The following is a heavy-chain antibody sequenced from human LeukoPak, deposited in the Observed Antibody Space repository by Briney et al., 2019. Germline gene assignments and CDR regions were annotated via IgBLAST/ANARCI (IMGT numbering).Heavy chain of an antibody. J-gene: IGHJ4*02. D-gene: IGHD3-16*01. CDR2: FYNSGRS. CDR1: GGSISSYY. CDR3: TRGAGWLIDY. V-gene: IGHV4-59*01. Sequence: SETLSLTCTVSGGSISSYYWSWIRQPPGKGLEWIGYFYNSGRSTYNPSLKSRVTISADTSKNHFSLKVNSVTTADTAVYYCTRGAGWLIDYWGQGILVTVSS.